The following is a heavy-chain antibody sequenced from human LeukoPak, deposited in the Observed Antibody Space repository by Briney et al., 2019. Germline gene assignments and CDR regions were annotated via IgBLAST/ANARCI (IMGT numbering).Heavy chain of an antibody. Sequence: GGSLRLSCAASGFTFSGYWMIWVRQAPGMGLEWVANIKQDGSVKYYVDSVSGRFTISRDNAKNLLYLQMNSLRDEDTAVYYCVRDSGGYSSVWYDAFDVWGRGTKVTVSS. CDR3: VRDSGGYSSVWYDAFDV. D-gene: IGHD6-19*01. V-gene: IGHV3-7*01. J-gene: IGHJ3*01. CDR1: GFTFSGYW. CDR2: IKQDGSVK.